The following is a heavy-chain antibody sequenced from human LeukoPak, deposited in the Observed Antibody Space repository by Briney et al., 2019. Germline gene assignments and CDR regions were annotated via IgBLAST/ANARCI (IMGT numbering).Heavy chain of an antibody. CDR2: ISSSSSYI. Sequence: GGSLRLSCAASGFTFSSYSMNRVRQAPGKGLEWVSSISSSSSYIYYADSVKGRFTISRDNAKNSLYLQMNSLRAEDTAVYYCARDRGLYAFDIWGQGTMVTVSS. CDR1: GFTFSSYS. J-gene: IGHJ3*02. CDR3: ARDRGLYAFDI. V-gene: IGHV3-21*01.